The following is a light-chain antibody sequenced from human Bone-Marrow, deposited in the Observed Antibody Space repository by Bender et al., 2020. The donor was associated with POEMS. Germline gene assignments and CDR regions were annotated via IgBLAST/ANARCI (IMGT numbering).Light chain of an antibody. CDR3: SSYAGSNTFL. CDR2: SNN. J-gene: IGLJ1*01. V-gene: IGLV1-44*01. CDR1: TSNIGTNT. Sequence: QSVLIQPPSASATPGQRVTISCSGTTSNIGTNTVHWYQQLPGTAPKLLIYSNNQRTSGVPDRFSGSKSGTSASLAISGLQSEDEADYYCSSYAGSNTFLFGTGTKVTVL.